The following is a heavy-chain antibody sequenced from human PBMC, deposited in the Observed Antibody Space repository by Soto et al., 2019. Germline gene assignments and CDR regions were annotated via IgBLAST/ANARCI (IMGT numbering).Heavy chain of an antibody. J-gene: IGHJ4*02. D-gene: IGHD6-6*01. CDR2: ISSSSSYT. CDR3: ARDSIAARQGY. Sequence: GGSLRLSCAASGFTFSDYYMSWIRQTPGKGLEWVSYISSSSSYTNYADSVKGRFTISRDNAKNSLYLQMNSLRAEDTAVYYCARDSIAARQGYWGQGTLVTVSS. CDR1: GFTFSDYY. V-gene: IGHV3-11*06.